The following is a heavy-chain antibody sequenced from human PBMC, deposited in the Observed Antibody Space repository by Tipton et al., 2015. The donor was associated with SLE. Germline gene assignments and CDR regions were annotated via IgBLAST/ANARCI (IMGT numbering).Heavy chain of an antibody. CDR1: GGSFSGSY. D-gene: IGHD3-22*01. CDR3: VRMRGYGDTNDY. CDR2: ANQIGTT. J-gene: IGHJ4*02. Sequence: AGLVKPSETLSLTCGVSGGSFSGSYCSWIRQAPVKGLEWLGEANQIGTTKINPSLKSRVSISVDRSKNQCTLGLTSVTAADTAVYYCVRMRGYGDTNDYWGQGTLVTVSS. V-gene: IGHV4-34*01.